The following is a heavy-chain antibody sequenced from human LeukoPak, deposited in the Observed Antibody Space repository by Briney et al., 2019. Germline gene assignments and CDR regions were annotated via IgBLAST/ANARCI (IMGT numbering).Heavy chain of an antibody. D-gene: IGHD2/OR15-2a*01. V-gene: IGHV3-74*01. CDR1: GFTFSSYS. Sequence: GGSLRLSCAASGFTFSSYSMHWVRQAPGKGLVWVSHINSDGSWTSYADSVKGRFTISKDNAKNTVYLQMNSLRAEDTAVYYCVSFYETYWGRGTLVTVSS. J-gene: IGHJ4*02. CDR2: INSDGSWT. CDR3: VSFYETY.